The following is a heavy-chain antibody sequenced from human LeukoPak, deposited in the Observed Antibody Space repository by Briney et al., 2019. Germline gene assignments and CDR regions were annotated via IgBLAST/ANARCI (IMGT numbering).Heavy chain of an antibody. J-gene: IGHJ6*03. Sequence: ASVKVSCKASGYTFSSYYVHWVRQAPGQGLEWMGWISAYNGNTNYAQKLQGRVTMTTDTSTSTAYMELRSLRSDDTAVYYCARGRGGEPASYGFSMGSYYYMDVWGKGTTVTISS. CDR1: GYTFSSYY. V-gene: IGHV1-18*04. D-gene: IGHD5-18*01. CDR3: ARGRGGEPASYGFSMGSYYYMDV. CDR2: ISAYNGNT.